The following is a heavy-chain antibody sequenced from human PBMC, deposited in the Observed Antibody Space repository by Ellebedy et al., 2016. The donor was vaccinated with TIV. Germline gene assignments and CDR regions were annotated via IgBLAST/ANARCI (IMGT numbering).Heavy chain of an antibody. J-gene: IGHJ4*02. CDR1: GGSISSGNYH. CDR2: TYYSGST. V-gene: IGHV4-30-4*01. Sequence: SETLSLXXTVSGGSISSGNYHWSWIRQPPGEGLEWIGYTYYSGSTQYNPSLGSRVSILVDTSKNQFSLKLSSVTAADTAVYYCATYIAGYSGRGGWGQGTLVTVSS. D-gene: IGHD2-15*01. CDR3: ATYIAGYSGRGG.